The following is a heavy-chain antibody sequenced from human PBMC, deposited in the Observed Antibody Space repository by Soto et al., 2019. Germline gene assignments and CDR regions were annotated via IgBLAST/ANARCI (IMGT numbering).Heavy chain of an antibody. Sequence: GGSLRLSCTASGFTFGDYAMSWFRQAPGKGLEWVGFIRSKAYGGTTEYAASVKGRFTISRDDSKSIAYLQMNSLKTEDTAVYYCSSGDYFRHFDYWGRGTLVTVSS. CDR1: GFTFGDYA. CDR3: SSGDYFRHFDY. D-gene: IGHD4-17*01. J-gene: IGHJ4*02. V-gene: IGHV3-49*03. CDR2: IRSKAYGGTT.